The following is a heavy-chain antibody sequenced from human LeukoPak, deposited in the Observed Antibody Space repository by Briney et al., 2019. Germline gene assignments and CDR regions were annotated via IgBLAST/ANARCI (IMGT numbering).Heavy chain of an antibody. CDR2: INPNSGGT. D-gene: IGHD6-19*01. J-gene: IGHJ4*02. V-gene: IGHV1-2*02. Sequence: VKVSCTASGYTFTGYYMHWVRQAPGQGLEWMGWINPNSGGTNYAQKFQGRVTMTRDTSISTAYMELSRLRSDDTAVYYCARGGSGWFSFFDYWGQGTLVTVSS. CDR3: ARGGSGWFSFFDY. CDR1: GYTFTGYY.